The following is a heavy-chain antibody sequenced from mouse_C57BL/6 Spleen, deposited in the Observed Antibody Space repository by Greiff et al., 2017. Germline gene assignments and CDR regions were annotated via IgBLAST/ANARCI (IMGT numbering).Heavy chain of an antibody. V-gene: IGHV5-6*02. CDR2: ISSGGSYT. Sequence: DVMLVESGGDLVKPGGSLKLSCAASGFTFSSYGMSWVRQTPDKRLEWVATISSGGSYTYYPDSVKGRFTISRDNAKNTLYLQMSSLKSEDTAMYYCARQKGGYYDSVFDYWGQGTTLTVSS. J-gene: IGHJ2*01. CDR3: ARQKGGYYDSVFDY. CDR1: GFTFSSYG. D-gene: IGHD2-4*01.